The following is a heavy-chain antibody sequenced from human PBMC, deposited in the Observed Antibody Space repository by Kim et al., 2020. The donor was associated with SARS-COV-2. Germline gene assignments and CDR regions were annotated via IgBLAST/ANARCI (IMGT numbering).Heavy chain of an antibody. Sequence: SETLSLTCTVSGGSISSYYWSWIRQSPGKGLEWIGYISNSGSTNLNPSLKSRVTTSVDTSKNQCSLKLSSVTAADTAVYYCARQSYYYYGMDVWGQGTTVTVSS. V-gene: IGHV4-59*08. CDR2: ISNSGST. J-gene: IGHJ6*02. CDR3: ARQSYYYYGMDV. CDR1: GGSISSYY.